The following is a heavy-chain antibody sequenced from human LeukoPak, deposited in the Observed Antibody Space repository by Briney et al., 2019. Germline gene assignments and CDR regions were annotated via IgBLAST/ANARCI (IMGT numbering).Heavy chain of an antibody. D-gene: IGHD3-16*02. CDR3: ARALGLDGSLDY. J-gene: IGHJ4*02. CDR2: IYYSGST. CDR1: GGSISSSSYY. Sequence: SETLSLTCTVSGGSISSSSYYWGWIRQPPGKGLEWIGSIYYSGSTYYNPSLKSRVTISVDTSKNQFSLKLSSVTAADTAVYYCARALGLDGSLDYWGQGTLVTVSS. V-gene: IGHV4-39*07.